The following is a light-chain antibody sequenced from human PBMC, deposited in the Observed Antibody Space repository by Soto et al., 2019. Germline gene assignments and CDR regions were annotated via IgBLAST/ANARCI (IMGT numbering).Light chain of an antibody. CDR3: QQSHSSPRT. CDR1: QTINTF. CDR2: GAS. Sequence: DIQMTQSPSSLFASVGDRVTVTCRASQTINTFLNWYHQKPGKAPKLLIYGASSLQSGVPSRFSGGGSGTNFTLTINSVQPDDFGIYYCQQSHSSPRTFAQWTTV. V-gene: IGKV1-39*01. J-gene: IGKJ1*01.